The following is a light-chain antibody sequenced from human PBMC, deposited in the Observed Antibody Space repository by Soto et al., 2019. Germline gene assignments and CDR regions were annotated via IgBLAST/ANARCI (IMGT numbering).Light chain of an antibody. CDR3: QQYSVWPPVLT. V-gene: IGKV3-15*01. Sequence: LMTQSPSTLSVSPGERATLSCRASQSVRSDLAWYQQKPGQAPRLLIYGASTRATDIPARFSGSGSGTEFTLTISSLQSEDFAVYYCQQYSVWPPVLTFGGGTQVEIK. CDR1: QSVRSD. J-gene: IGKJ4*01. CDR2: GAS.